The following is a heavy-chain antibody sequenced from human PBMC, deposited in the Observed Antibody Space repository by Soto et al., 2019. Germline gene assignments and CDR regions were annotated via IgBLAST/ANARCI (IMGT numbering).Heavy chain of an antibody. CDR2: IKSKTDGGTT. D-gene: IGHD3-22*01. CDR3: TTGYITMIWGRRKNDAFDI. V-gene: IGHV3-15*07. Sequence: PGGSLRLSCAASGFTFSNAWMNWVRQAPGKGLEWVGRIKSKTDGGTTDYAAPVKGRFTISRDDSKNTLYLQMNSLKTEDTAVYYCTTGYITMIWGRRKNDAFDIWGQGTMVTVSS. J-gene: IGHJ3*02. CDR1: GFTFSNAW.